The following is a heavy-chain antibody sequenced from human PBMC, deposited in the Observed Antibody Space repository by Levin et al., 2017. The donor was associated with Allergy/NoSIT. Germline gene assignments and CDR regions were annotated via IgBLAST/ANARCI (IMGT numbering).Heavy chain of an antibody. CDR2: ISVHSDGI. Sequence: GESLKISCVASGVTFRNFAMSRVRQVPGSGLQGVSVISVHSDGIQYADSVKGRFIISRDNSKNTLYLHMSSLRAEDTAVYYCGSSDCSGGTCYYDYWGQGTLVTVSS. J-gene: IGHJ4*02. D-gene: IGHD2-15*01. CDR3: GSSDCSGGTCYYDY. V-gene: IGHV3-23*01. CDR1: GVTFRNFA.